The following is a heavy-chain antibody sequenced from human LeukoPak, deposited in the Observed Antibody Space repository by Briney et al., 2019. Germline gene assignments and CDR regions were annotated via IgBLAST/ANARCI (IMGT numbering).Heavy chain of an antibody. CDR3: ARDTRLAVANFDY. V-gene: IGHV3-11*04. D-gene: IGHD6-19*01. CDR2: ISSSGSTI. CDR1: GFTFSDYY. Sequence: GGSLRLSCAASGFTFSDYYMSWIRQAPGKGLEWVSYISSSGSTIYYADSVKGRFTISRDNAKNSLYLQMNSLGAEDTAVYYCARDTRLAVANFDYWGQGTLVTVSS. J-gene: IGHJ4*02.